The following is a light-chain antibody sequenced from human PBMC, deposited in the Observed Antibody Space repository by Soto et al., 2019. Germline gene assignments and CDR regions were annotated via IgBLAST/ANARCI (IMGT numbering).Light chain of an antibody. CDR1: ESVSRY. V-gene: IGKV3-11*01. J-gene: IGKJ4*01. CDR3: QQRSNWPST. Sequence: IVFTQSPATPSWSPGNRATLSCRARESVSRYLAWYQHKPGQAPSLLIYDASNRATGIPARFSGSGSGTDITLTTTSLEPEDFAVYYCQQRSNWPSTCGGGTKVEIK. CDR2: DAS.